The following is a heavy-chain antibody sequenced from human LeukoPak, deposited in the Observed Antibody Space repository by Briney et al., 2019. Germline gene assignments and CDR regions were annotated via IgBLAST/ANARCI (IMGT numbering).Heavy chain of an antibody. CDR3: ARDLPPRNLRYFDWLLYRFDY. V-gene: IGHV1-2*02. D-gene: IGHD3-9*01. CDR1: GYTFTGYY. CDR2: INPNSGGT. J-gene: IGHJ4*02. Sequence: ASVKVCCKASGYTFTGYYMHLVRQAPGQGLGWMGWINPNSGGTNYAQKFQGRVTMTRDTSISTAYMELSRLRSDDTAVYYCARDLPPRNLRYFDWLLYRFDYWGQGTLVTVSS.